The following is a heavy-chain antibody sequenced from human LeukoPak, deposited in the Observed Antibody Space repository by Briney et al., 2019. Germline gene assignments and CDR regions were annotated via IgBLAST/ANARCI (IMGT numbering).Heavy chain of an antibody. Sequence: GGSLRLSCAASGFTFSSCSMNWVRQAPGKGLGWVSSISSSSSYIYYADSVKGRFTISRDNAKNSLYLQMNSLRAEDTAVYYCARSGGCSSTSCSPNFDYWGQGTLVTVSS. J-gene: IGHJ4*02. CDR1: GFTFSSCS. V-gene: IGHV3-21*01. CDR3: ARSGGCSSTSCSPNFDY. D-gene: IGHD2-2*01. CDR2: ISSSSSYI.